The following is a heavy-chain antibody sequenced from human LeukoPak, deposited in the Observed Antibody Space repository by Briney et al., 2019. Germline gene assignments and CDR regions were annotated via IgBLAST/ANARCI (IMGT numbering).Heavy chain of an antibody. Sequence: SETLSLTCTVSGGSISSSSYYWGWIRQPPGKGLEWIGSIYYSGSTYYNPSLKSRVTISVDTSKNQFSLKLSSVTAADTAVYYCARGQRGYCSSTSCSWFDPWGQGTLVTVSS. V-gene: IGHV4-39*01. D-gene: IGHD2-2*01. CDR1: GGSISSSSYY. CDR2: IYYSGST. J-gene: IGHJ5*02. CDR3: ARGQRGYCSSTSCSWFDP.